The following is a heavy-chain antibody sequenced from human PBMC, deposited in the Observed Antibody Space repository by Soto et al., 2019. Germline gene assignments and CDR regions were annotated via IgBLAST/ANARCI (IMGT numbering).Heavy chain of an antibody. CDR2: IVVGSGNT. D-gene: IGHD3-10*01. V-gene: IGHV1-58*02. CDR3: AADKDYYGSGSYYYFDY. J-gene: IGHJ4*02. Sequence: SVTVSCQASGYTFTRYYMHWVRQARGRRLEWIGWIVVGSGNTNYAQKFQERVTITRDMSTSTAYMELSSLRSEDTAVYYCAADKDYYGSGSYYYFDYWGQGTLVTVS. CDR1: GYTFTRYY.